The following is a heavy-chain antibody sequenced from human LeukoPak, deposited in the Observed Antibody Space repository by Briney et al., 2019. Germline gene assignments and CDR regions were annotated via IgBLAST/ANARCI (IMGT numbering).Heavy chain of an antibody. Sequence: GGSLRLSCAASGFTFSSYSMNWVRQAPGQGLEWVSSISSSSSYIYYADSVKGRFTISRDNAKNSLYLQMNSLRAEDTAVYYCARDGYSSSSGDYWGQGTLVTVSS. J-gene: IGHJ4*02. D-gene: IGHD6-13*01. CDR1: GFTFSSYS. V-gene: IGHV3-21*01. CDR2: ISSSSSYI. CDR3: ARDGYSSSSGDY.